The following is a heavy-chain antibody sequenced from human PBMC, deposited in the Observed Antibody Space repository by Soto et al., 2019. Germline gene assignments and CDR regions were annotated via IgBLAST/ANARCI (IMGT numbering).Heavy chain of an antibody. CDR2: TSYDGSNK. CDR1: GFTFRRYV. J-gene: IGHJ4*02. V-gene: IGHV3-30*19. Sequence: QVQLVESGGGVVQPGASLRLSCVGSGFTFRRYVIHWVRQAPGKGLEWVALTSYDGSNKYYDDSVKGRFTISRDNSRNTVDLHMDSLRIADTALYYCARWGTTGGLDVWGQGTLVSVSS. D-gene: IGHD3-16*01. CDR3: ARWGTTGGLDV.